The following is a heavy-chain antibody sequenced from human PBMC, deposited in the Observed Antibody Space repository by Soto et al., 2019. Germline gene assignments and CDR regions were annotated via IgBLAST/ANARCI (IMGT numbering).Heavy chain of an antibody. Sequence: QVQLQESGPGLVKPSGTLSLTCTVSGGSISSYYWSWIRQPPGKGLEWIGDIYYSGSTNYNPSLKSPVTKSVDTSKNQFSLKLSSVTAADTAVYYCARRVMESGYVEWFDPWGQGTLVTVSS. D-gene: IGHD5-12*01. CDR3: ARRVMESGYVEWFDP. V-gene: IGHV4-59*08. J-gene: IGHJ5*02. CDR1: GGSISSYY. CDR2: IYYSGST.